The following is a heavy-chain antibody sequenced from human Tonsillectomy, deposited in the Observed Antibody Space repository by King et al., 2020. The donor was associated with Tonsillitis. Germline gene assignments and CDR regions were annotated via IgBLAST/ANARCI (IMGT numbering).Heavy chain of an antibody. Sequence: VQLVEYGGGVVQPGRSLRLSCAASGFTFSGFGMYWVRQAPGKGLEWVSFISFDGSNTDYADSVKGRFTISRDSSNNTLYLQMESLRAEDTAVYYCAKGLYYYGSGTYYRRRDAFDIWGQGTMVTVSS. CDR1: GFTFSGFG. V-gene: IGHV3-30*18. CDR3: AKGLYYYGSGTYYRRRDAFDI. CDR2: ISFDGSNT. J-gene: IGHJ3*02. D-gene: IGHD3-10*01.